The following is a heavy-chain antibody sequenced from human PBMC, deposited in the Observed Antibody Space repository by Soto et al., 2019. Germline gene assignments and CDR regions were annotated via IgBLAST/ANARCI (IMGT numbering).Heavy chain of an antibody. J-gene: IGHJ6*03. V-gene: IGHV4-59*01. Sequence: QVQLQESGPGLVKPSETLSLTCTVSGGSISSYYWSWIRQPPGKGLEGIGYIYYSGSTNYNPSLKSRVTISVDTSKNQFSLKLSSVTAADTAVYYCARTEKYYDILTGYGYYYYYMDVWGKGTTVTVSS. CDR2: IYYSGST. CDR3: ARTEKYYDILTGYGYYYYYMDV. D-gene: IGHD3-9*01. CDR1: GGSISSYY.